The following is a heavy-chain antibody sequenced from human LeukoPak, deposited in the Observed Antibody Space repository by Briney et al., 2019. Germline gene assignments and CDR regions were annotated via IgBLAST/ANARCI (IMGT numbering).Heavy chain of an antibody. CDR3: ARDWGVGGRPGYMDV. CDR2: IYYSGST. Sequence: SEPLSLTCTVSGGSISSYYWSWIRQPPGKGLEWIGYIYYSGSTNYNPSLKSRVTILVDTSKNQVSLKLSSVTAADTAVYFCARDWGVGGRPGYMDVWGKGTTVTVSS. J-gene: IGHJ6*03. D-gene: IGHD6-6*01. V-gene: IGHV4-59*01. CDR1: GGSISSYY.